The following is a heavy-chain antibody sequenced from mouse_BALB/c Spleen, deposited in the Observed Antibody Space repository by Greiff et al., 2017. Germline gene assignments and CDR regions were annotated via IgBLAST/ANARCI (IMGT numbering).Heavy chain of an antibody. CDR1: GFTFSSFG. D-gene: IGHD2-10*01. CDR2: ISSGSSTI. Sequence: DVKLVESGGGLVQPGGSRKLSCAASGFTFSSFGMHWVRQAPEKGLEWVAYISSGSSTIYYADTVKGRFTISRDNPKNTLFLQMTSLRSEDTAMYYCARSPYYGNYGYYAMDYWGQGTSVTVSS. CDR3: ARSPYYGNYGYYAMDY. V-gene: IGHV5-17*02. J-gene: IGHJ4*01.